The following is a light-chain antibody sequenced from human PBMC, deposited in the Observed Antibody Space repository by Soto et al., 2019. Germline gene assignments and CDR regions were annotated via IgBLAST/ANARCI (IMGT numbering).Light chain of an antibody. Sequence: EIVLTQSPGTLSLSPGERATLSCRASQSISSSYLALAWYQQKLGQAPRLLIYAASSRATGIPDRFSGSGSGTDFTLTISRLEPEDFAVYYCQQYGSSPLTFGGGTKVEIK. CDR3: QQYGSSPLT. CDR2: AAS. J-gene: IGKJ4*01. CDR1: QSISSSY. V-gene: IGKV3-20*01.